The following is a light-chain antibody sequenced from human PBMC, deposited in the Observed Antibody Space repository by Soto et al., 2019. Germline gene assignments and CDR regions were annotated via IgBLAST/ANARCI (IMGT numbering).Light chain of an antibody. CDR2: AAS. CDR3: LHYYNYPQT. Sequence: IQMTQSPSSLSASVGGRVTITCRSSQDIRDDLSWYQQRPGRAPKLLLFAASRLEGGVPSRFSGSYSGRDFTLTISGLQPDDFATYYCLHYYNYPQTFGQGTKVDIK. CDR1: QDIRDD. V-gene: IGKV1-6*01. J-gene: IGKJ1*01.